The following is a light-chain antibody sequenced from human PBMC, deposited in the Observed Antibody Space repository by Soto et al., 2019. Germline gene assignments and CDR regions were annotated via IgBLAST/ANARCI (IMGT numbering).Light chain of an antibody. Sequence: EILMTQSPATLSVSPGYRATLSCRASQSVSSNLAWYQQTPGQAPRLLIYGASTMATGIPARFSGSGSGTEFTLTISSLQSEDFSVYYCQQYNNWPPWTFGQGTKVEIK. CDR2: GAS. J-gene: IGKJ1*01. CDR1: QSVSSN. V-gene: IGKV3-15*01. CDR3: QQYNNWPPWT.